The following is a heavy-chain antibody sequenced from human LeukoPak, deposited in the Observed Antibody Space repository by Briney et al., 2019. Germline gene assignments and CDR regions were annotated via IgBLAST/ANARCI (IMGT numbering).Heavy chain of an antibody. CDR3: AREVLAAATREANWFDP. CDR2: ISYDGSNK. CDR1: GYTFSSYG. J-gene: IGHJ5*02. D-gene: IGHD6-13*01. V-gene: IGHV3-30*03. Sequence: GRSLRLSCAASGYTFSSYGMHWVRQAPGKGLEWVAVISYDGSNKYYADSVKGRFTISRDNAKNSLYLQMNSLRAEDTAVYYCAREVLAAATREANWFDPWGQGTLVTVSS.